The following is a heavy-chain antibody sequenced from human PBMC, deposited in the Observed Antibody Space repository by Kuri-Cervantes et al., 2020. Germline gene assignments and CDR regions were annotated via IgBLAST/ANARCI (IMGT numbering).Heavy chain of an antibody. CDR2: ISSSSSTI. J-gene: IGHJ4*02. CDR3: ARASGSGSYDY. Sequence: GESLKISCAASGFTFSSYSMNWVRQAPGKGLEWVSSISSSSSTIYYADSVKGRFTISRDNAKNSLYLQMSSLRAEDTAVYYCARASGSGSYDYWGQGTLVTVSS. V-gene: IGHV3-21*04. D-gene: IGHD3-10*01. CDR1: GFTFSSYS.